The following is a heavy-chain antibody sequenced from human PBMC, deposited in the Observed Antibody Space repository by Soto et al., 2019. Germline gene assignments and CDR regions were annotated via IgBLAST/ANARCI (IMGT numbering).Heavy chain of an antibody. CDR1: GGSVSSGSYY. D-gene: IGHD6-13*01. V-gene: IGHV4-61*01. CDR2: IYYSGRT. CDR3: AWLVAAVYGMDV. J-gene: IGHJ6*02. Sequence: QVQLQESGPGLVKPSETLSLTCTVSGGSVSSGSYYWSWIRQPPGKGLEWIGYIYYSGRTNYNPPLKSRVTISVDTSKNQSSLKLSSVTAADTAVYYCAWLVAAVYGMDVWGQGTTVTVSS.